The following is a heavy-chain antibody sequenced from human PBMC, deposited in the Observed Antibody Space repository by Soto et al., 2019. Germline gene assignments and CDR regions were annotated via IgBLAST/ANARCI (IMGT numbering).Heavy chain of an antibody. J-gene: IGHJ4*02. CDR2: ISGSRGFT. CDR3: EKSKRDKSGTFDS. D-gene: IGHD1-1*01. V-gene: IGHV3-23*01. Sequence: GSLRLSCAASGFSLKTYAVSWVRKPPGKGLEWVSTISGSRGFTYYADSVKGRFTISRDNGKNTVCLHMNSLRAEDTAIYYCEKSKRDKSGTFDSWGQGNQVTVSS. CDR1: GFSLKTYA.